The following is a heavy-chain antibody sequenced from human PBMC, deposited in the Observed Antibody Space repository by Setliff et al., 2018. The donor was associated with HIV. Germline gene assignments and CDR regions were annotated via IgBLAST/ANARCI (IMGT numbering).Heavy chain of an antibody. D-gene: IGHD6-19*01. CDR1: GYTFTTYA. Sequence: ASVKVSCKASGYTFTTYAIHWVRQAPGQRLEWMGWINAANGNTKNSQKFQGRVTITRDTSTTTAFMELSSLRSEDTAVYYCAREGQWLDLGDAFDIWGQGAVVTVSS. CDR3: AREGQWLDLGDAFDI. V-gene: IGHV1-3*01. J-gene: IGHJ3*02. CDR2: INAANGNT.